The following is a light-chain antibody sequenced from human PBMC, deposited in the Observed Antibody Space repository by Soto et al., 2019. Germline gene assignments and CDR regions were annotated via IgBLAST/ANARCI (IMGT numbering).Light chain of an antibody. CDR2: EVT. CDR3: CSYTRSGTLI. J-gene: IGLJ1*01. V-gene: IGLV2-8*01. CDR1: SSDIGSYVF. Sequence: QSALTQPPSASGSPGQSVATSCTGTSSDIGSYVFVSWYQQHPGKAPKLLIYEVTKRPSGVPDRFSGSKSGNTASLTVSGLQAEDEADYYCCSYTRSGTLIFGTGTKVTVL.